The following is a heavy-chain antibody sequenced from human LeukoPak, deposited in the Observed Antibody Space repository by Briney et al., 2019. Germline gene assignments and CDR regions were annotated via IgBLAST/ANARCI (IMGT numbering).Heavy chain of an antibody. D-gene: IGHD3-10*01. CDR1: GFTFSSYA. V-gene: IGHV3-64*01. Sequence: GGSLRLSCAASGFTFSSYAMHWGRQAPGKGLEYVSAISSNGGSTYYANSVKGRFTISRDNSKNTLYLQMGSLRAEDMAVYYCARADYGSGSFDYWGQGTLVTVSS. J-gene: IGHJ4*02. CDR3: ARADYGSGSFDY. CDR2: ISSNGGST.